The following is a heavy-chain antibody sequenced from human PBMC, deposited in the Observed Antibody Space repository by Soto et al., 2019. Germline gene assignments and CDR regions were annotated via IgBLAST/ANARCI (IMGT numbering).Heavy chain of an antibody. J-gene: IGHJ4*02. V-gene: IGHV4-61*01. CDR1: GGSVIGGSYY. D-gene: IGHD5-18*01. CDR3: ARDIRGYSRAFDY. CDR2: IYYSGST. Sequence: SETLSLTCPVSGGSVIGGSYYCTCLRQPPGKGLEWIGYIYYSGSTTYNPSLKSRVTISIDTSKNQFSLKLTSATAADTAVYYCARDIRGYSRAFDYWGQGALVTVS.